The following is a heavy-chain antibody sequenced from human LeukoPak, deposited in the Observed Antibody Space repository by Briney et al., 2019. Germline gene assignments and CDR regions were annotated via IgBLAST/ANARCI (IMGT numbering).Heavy chain of an antibody. J-gene: IGHJ4*02. Sequence: GGSLRLSCAASGFTFSSYGMHWVRQAPGKGLEWVAVIWYDGSNKYYADSVKGRFTISRDNSKNTLYLQMNSLRAEDTAVYYCARADGSGSFNFDYWGQGTLVTVSS. D-gene: IGHD6-19*01. CDR3: ARADGSGSFNFDY. V-gene: IGHV3-33*01. CDR1: GFTFSSYG. CDR2: IWYDGSNK.